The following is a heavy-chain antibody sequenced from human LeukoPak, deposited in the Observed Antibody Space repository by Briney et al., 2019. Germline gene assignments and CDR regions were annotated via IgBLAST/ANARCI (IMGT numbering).Heavy chain of an antibody. CDR3: ARDRAYTGSYYAFDI. Sequence: SQTLSLTCAISGDSLSTNSVGWNWIRPSPSRGLEWLGRTYYRCKWNEHYAVSVKSRITINPDTSKNQLSLQLNSVTPEDTALYYCARDRAYTGSYYAFDIWGEGTMVTVSS. D-gene: IGHD1-26*01. CDR2: TYYRCKWNE. V-gene: IGHV6-1*01. CDR1: GDSLSTNSVG. J-gene: IGHJ3*02.